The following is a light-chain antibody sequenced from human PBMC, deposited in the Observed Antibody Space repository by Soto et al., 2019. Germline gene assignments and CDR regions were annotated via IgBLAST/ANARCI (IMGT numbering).Light chain of an antibody. J-gene: IGLJ2*01. CDR3: CSYAGISV. CDR1: SSDVGSYNL. CDR2: EGS. V-gene: IGLV2-23*01. Sequence: QSALTQPASVSGSPGQSITISCTGTSSDVGSYNLVSWYQQHPGKAPKLMIYEGSKRPSGVSNRFSGSKSGNTASLTISGLKAEDEADYYCCSYAGISVFGGVTQLTV.